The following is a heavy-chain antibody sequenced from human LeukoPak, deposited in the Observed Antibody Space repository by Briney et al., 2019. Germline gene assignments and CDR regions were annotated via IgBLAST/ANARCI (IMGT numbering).Heavy chain of an antibody. CDR2: IWYDGSNK. V-gene: IGHV3-33*08. CDR3: ASEVTASSFDY. D-gene: IGHD1-14*01. J-gene: IGHJ4*02. CDR1: GFTFSSYG. Sequence: GGSLRLSCAASGFTFSSYGMHRVRQAPGKGLEWVAVIWYDGSNKYYADSVKGRFTVSRDNSMNTSYLQLNNLTPEDTALYYCASEVTASSFDYWGQGTLVTVSS.